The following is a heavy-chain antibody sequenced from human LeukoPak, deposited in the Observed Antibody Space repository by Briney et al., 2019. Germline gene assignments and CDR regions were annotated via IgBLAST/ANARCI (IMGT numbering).Heavy chain of an antibody. CDR3: ARIRFSGTTRSTNFDY. CDR1: GYTFTGYY. CDR2: INPNSGGT. J-gene: IGHJ4*02. Sequence: ASVKVSCKASGYTFTGYYMHWVRQAPGQGLEWMGRINPNSGGTNYAQKFQGRVTMTRDTSISTAYMELSRLRSDDTAVYYSARIRFSGTTRSTNFDYWGQGTLVTVSS. D-gene: IGHD1-1*01. V-gene: IGHV1-2*06.